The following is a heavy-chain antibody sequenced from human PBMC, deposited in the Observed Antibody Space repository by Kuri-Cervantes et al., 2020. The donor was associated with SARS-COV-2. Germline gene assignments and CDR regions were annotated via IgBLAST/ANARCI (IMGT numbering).Heavy chain of an antibody. D-gene: IGHD2-15*01. Sequence: GSLRLSCAVYGGSFSGYYWSWIRQPPGKGLEWIGEINHSGSTNYNPSLKSRVTISVDTSKNQFSLKLSSVTAADTAVYYCARVGRYCSGGSCYSWVSNHYYGMDVWGQGTTVTVSS. CDR1: GGSFSGYY. J-gene: IGHJ6*02. V-gene: IGHV4-34*01. CDR2: INHSGST. CDR3: ARVGRYCSGGSCYSWVSNHYYGMDV.